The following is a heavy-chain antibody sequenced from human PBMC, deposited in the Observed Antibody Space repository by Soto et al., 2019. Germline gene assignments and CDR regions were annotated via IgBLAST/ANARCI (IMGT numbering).Heavy chain of an antibody. Sequence: EVQLVESGGGLVKPGGSLRLSCAASGFTFSSYRMNWVRQAPGKGLEWVSSISSSSSYIYYADSVKGRFTISRDNAKNSLYLQMNSLRAEDTAVYYCASMPREYSGYDLGYWGQGTLVTVSS. J-gene: IGHJ4*02. CDR3: ASMPREYSGYDLGY. CDR1: GFTFSSYR. V-gene: IGHV3-21*01. CDR2: ISSSSSYI. D-gene: IGHD5-12*01.